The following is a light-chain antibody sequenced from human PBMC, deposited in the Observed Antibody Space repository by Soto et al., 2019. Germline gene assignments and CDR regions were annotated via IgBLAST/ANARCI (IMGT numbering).Light chain of an antibody. CDR3: SSYTSSSTLEV. CDR2: EVS. J-gene: IGLJ1*01. V-gene: IGLV2-14*01. CDR1: SSDVGAYNY. Sequence: QSALTQHASVSGSPGQSITISCTGTSSDVGAYNYVSWYQQHPGKAPKLMIYEVSNRPSGVSNRFSGSKSGNTASLTISGLQAEDEADYYCSSYTSSSTLEVFGTGTKVTVL.